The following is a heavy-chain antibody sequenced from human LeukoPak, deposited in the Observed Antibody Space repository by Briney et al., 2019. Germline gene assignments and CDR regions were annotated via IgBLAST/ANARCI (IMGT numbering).Heavy chain of an antibody. CDR1: GYTFTSYG. Sequence: ASVKVSCKASGYTFTSYGISWVRQAPGQGLEWMGWISAYNGNTNYAQKLQGRVTMTTDTSTSTAYMELRSLRSDDTAVYYCARVTLAYCGGDCYFYDYWGPGTLVTVSS. J-gene: IGHJ4*02. CDR3: ARVTLAYCGGDCYFYDY. D-gene: IGHD2-21*02. V-gene: IGHV1-18*01. CDR2: ISAYNGNT.